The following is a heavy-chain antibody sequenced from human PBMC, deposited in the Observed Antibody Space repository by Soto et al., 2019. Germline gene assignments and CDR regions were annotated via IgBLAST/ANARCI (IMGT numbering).Heavy chain of an antibody. V-gene: IGHV4-39*01. CDR2: IYYSGNA. D-gene: IGHD2-8*01. Sequence: PSETLSLTCSVSGGSISSSSHFWGWIRQPPGKGLEWIGTIYYSGNAYFHPSLKSRVTISVDTSKNQFSLKLRSVTAADTAVYYCARHVNIVLLADATAFEIWGHGTMVTVS. CDR1: GGSISSSSHF. CDR3: ARHVNIVLLADATAFEI. J-gene: IGHJ3*02.